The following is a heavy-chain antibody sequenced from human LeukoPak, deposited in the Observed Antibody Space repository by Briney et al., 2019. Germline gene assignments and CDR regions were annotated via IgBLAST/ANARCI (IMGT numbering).Heavy chain of an antibody. D-gene: IGHD6-19*01. CDR1: GFSFRSYA. Sequence: GGSLRLSCSASGFSFRSYAMHWVRQAPGKGLEWLAIISFDGSNKDFADSVKGRFTISRDNSKGTLYLQMDSLRPEDTAVYYCARGTGWYVDYWGQGTLVTVSS. CDR3: ARGTGWYVDY. J-gene: IGHJ4*02. V-gene: IGHV3-30*04. CDR2: ISFDGSNK.